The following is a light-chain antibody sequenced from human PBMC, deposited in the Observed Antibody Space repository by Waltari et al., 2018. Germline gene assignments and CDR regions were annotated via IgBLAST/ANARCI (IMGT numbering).Light chain of an antibody. Sequence: DIQMTQSPSSLSASVGTGVSITCRASESITNSLNWYQQKPGKAPKLLIHTASRLQSGVPSRFIGRGSGTEFTLTISGLQPGDVATYYCQQSYTVAFTFGPGTKLEI. CDR3: QQSYTVAFT. CDR1: ESITNS. J-gene: IGKJ2*01. CDR2: TAS. V-gene: IGKV1-39*01.